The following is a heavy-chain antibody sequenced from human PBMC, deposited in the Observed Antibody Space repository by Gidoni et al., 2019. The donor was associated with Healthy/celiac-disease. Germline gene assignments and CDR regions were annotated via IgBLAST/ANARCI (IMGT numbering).Heavy chain of an antibody. CDR1: GFTFSSYS. J-gene: IGHJ6*02. Sequence: EVQLLSSGGGLVQPGGSLRLSCAASGFTFSSYSMSWVRQAPGKGLEWVSAMSGSGGSTYYADSVKGRFTISRDNSKNTLYLQMNSLRAEDTAVYYCAKVTTVTTFYYYYYGMDVWGQGTTVTVSS. CDR3: AKVTTVTTFYYYYYGMDV. D-gene: IGHD4-17*01. CDR2: MSGSGGST. V-gene: IGHV3-23*01.